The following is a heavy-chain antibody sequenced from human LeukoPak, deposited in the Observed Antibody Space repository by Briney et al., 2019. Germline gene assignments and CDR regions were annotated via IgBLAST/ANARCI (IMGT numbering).Heavy chain of an antibody. CDR2: IWPGDSET. J-gene: IGHJ4*02. V-gene: IGHV5-51*01. D-gene: IGHD6-19*01. CDR3: ARHRPYSSGSYYFDY. CDR1: GSSFTSNW. Sequence: GESLKISCKGSGSSFTSNWIGWVRQLPGKGLEWMGIIWPGDSETRYSPSFQGQVTISADKSISTAYLQWTSLKASDTAMYYCARHRPYSSGSYYFDYWGQGTLVTVSS.